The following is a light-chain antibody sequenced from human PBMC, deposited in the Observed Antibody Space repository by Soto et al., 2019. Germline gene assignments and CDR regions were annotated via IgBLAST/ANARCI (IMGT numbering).Light chain of an antibody. J-gene: IGLJ3*02. V-gene: IGLV2-14*01. Sequence: QSALTQPAAVSGSPGQTITISCTGTSSDVGGYNYLSWYQQHPGKAPKVMIYEVSKRPSGVSNRFSGSNSGNTASLTISGLQAEDEADYFCSSYTTSGTPVFGGGTKLTVL. CDR2: EVS. CDR1: SSDVGGYNY. CDR3: SSYTTSGTPV.